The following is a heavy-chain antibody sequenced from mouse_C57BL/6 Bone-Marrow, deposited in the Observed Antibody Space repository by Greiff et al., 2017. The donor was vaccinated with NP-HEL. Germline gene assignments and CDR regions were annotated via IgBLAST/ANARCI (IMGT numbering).Heavy chain of an antibody. CDR1: GFSLTSYG. Sequence: QVQLQQSGPGLVQPSQSLSITCTVSGFSLTSYGVHWVRQSPGKGLEWLGVIWSGGSTDYNAAFISRLSISKDNSKSQVFFKMNSLQADDTAIYYCARRDTTVVEGAWFAYWGQGTLVTVSA. CDR2: IWSGGST. CDR3: ARRDTTVVEGAWFAY. J-gene: IGHJ3*01. V-gene: IGHV2-2*01. D-gene: IGHD1-1*01.